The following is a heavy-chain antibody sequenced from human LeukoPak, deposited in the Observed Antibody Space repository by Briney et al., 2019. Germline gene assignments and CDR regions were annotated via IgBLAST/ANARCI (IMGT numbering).Heavy chain of an antibody. D-gene: IGHD1-26*01. CDR1: GYTFTSYG. Sequence: ASVKVSCKASGYTFTSYGISWVRQAPGQGLEWMGWISAYNGNTNYAQKLQGRVTMTTDTSTSTAYMEPRSLRSDDTAVYYCAKDQRWESPHYLDSWGQGTLVTVSS. V-gene: IGHV1-18*01. J-gene: IGHJ4*02. CDR3: AKDQRWESPHYLDS. CDR2: ISAYNGNT.